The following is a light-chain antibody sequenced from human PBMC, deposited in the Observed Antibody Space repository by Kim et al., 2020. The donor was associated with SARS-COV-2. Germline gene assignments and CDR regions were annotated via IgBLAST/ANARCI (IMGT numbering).Light chain of an antibody. J-gene: IGLJ2*01. CDR1: SGHSSYA. CDR2: LNSDGSH. Sequence: ASVKLTCTLSSGHSSYAIAWHQQQQEKGPRYLMKLNSDGSHSKGDGIPDRFSGSSSGAERYLTIASLQSEDEADYYCQTWGTGSVVFGGGTQLTVL. V-gene: IGLV4-69*01. CDR3: QTWGTGSVV.